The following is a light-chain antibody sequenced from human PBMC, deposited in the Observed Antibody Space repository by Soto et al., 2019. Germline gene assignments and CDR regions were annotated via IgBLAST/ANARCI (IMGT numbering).Light chain of an antibody. CDR1: QTVSDNF. CDR3: QQYATSHCA. Sequence: EIVLAQSPGTLALSPGERASLSCRASQTVSDNFLAWYQQKPGQAPRLLIYAASSRATGVPDRFSGSGTATDFTLTITSLEAEDSAVYYCQQYATSHCAFGQGTKVKIK. J-gene: IGKJ1*01. V-gene: IGKV3-20*01. CDR2: AAS.